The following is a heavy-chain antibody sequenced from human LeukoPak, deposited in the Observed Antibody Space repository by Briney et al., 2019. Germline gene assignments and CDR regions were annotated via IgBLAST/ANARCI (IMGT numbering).Heavy chain of an antibody. J-gene: IGHJ6*02. CDR2: IYYSGST. Sequence: SETLSLTCTVSGGSISSYYWSWIRQPPGKGLEWIGYIYYSGSTNYNPSLKSRVTIPVDTSKNQFSLKLSSVTAADTAVYYCARHRVPAATYGMDVWGQGTTVTVSS. CDR1: GGSISSYY. CDR3: ARHRVPAATYGMDV. V-gene: IGHV4-59*08. D-gene: IGHD2-2*01.